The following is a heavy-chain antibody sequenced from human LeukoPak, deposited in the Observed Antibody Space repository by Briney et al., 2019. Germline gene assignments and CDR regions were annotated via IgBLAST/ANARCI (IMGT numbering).Heavy chain of an antibody. J-gene: IGHJ5*02. CDR3: TKGFGYCSGGSCYHDLDNWFDP. D-gene: IGHD2-15*01. V-gene: IGHV3-23*01. CDR2: ISASGGNT. Sequence: GGSLRLSCAASGFTFSSYIMNWVRQALGKGLEWVSAISASGGNTYYAASVEGRFTISRDNSKNTLYLQMNSLRPEDTAIYYCTKGFGYCSGGSCYHDLDNWFDPWGQGTLVTVSS. CDR1: GFTFSSYI.